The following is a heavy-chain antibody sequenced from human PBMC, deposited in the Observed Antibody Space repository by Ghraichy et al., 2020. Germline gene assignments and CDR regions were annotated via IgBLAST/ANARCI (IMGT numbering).Heavy chain of an antibody. CDR1: GASISSGSYY. J-gene: IGHJ4*02. CDR2: LFYSGNT. V-gene: IGHV4-39*01. D-gene: IGHD5-18*01. Sequence: SETLSLTCTVSGASISSGSYYWGWIRQPPGKGLEWIGSLFYSGNTHYNSSLKSRVTISVDTSNDQFSLSLNSVTAADTAVYYCARGYGGTWPHLFDCWGQGTLVTVSS. CDR3: ARGYGGTWPHLFDC.